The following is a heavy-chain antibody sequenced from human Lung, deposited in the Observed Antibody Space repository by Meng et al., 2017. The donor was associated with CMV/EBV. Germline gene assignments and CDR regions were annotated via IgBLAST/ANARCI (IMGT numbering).Heavy chain of an antibody. CDR2: IYYSGST. Sequence: LXCIVSGGSISSGDYYWSWIRQPPGKGLEWIGYIYYSGSTYYNSSLKSRVTKSVDTSKNQFSLKLSAVTAADTAVYYGARGGAPSSSWVACAFQHWXQGTXVTVSS. V-gene: IGHV4-30-4*08. CDR1: GGSISSGDYY. D-gene: IGHD6-13*01. J-gene: IGHJ1*01. CDR3: ARGGAPSSSWVACAFQH.